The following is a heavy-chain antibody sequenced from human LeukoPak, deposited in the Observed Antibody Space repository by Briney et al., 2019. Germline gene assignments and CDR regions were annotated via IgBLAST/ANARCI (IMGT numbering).Heavy chain of an antibody. CDR1: GGSFSGYY. Sequence: PSETLSLTCAVYGGSFSGYYWSWIRQPPGKGLEWIGEINHSGSTNYNPSLKSRVTISVDTSKNQFSLKLSSVTAADTAVYYCARGRPRFDYWGQGTLVTVPS. CDR2: INHSGST. CDR3: ARGRPRFDY. V-gene: IGHV4-34*01. J-gene: IGHJ4*02.